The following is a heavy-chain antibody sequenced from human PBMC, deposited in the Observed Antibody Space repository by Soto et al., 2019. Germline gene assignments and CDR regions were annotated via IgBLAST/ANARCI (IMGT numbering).Heavy chain of an antibody. Sequence: PGESLKISCKGFGYNFAKHWIGWVRQMPGQGLEWMGIIYPFDFDTKYNPSLRGLVTISADKSINTAYLQWNSLRAEDTAVYYCARPILTGYFVGDPWGQGTLVTVSS. CDR2: IYPFDFDT. CDR3: ARPILTGYFVGDP. D-gene: IGHD3-9*01. J-gene: IGHJ5*02. V-gene: IGHV5-51*01. CDR1: GYNFAKHW.